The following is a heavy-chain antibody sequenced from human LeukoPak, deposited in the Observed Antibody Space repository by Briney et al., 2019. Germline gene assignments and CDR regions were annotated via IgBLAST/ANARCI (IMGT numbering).Heavy chain of an antibody. CDR3: ATVHDSSLDY. D-gene: IGHD1-1*01. J-gene: IGHJ4*02. Sequence: GGSLRLSCATSGFTFSSYWMSWVRQAPGKGLEWVANIKQDGSEKYVDSVKGRFTISRDNAKNSLYLQMNSLRAEDTAVYYCATVHDSSLDYWGQGTLVTVSS. CDR1: GFTFSSYW. CDR2: IKQDGSEK. V-gene: IGHV3-7*01.